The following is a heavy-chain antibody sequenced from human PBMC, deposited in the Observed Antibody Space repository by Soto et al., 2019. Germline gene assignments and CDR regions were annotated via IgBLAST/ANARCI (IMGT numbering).Heavy chain of an antibody. J-gene: IGHJ4*02. V-gene: IGHV3-7*01. CDR2: VSLDGRDK. Sequence: EVQLEESGGGLVQPGGSLRLSCAASGFSFSSYWMSWVRQAPGKGPEWVAIVSLDGRDKTYADSVKGRFTISRDNAENSLFLQMNSLRADDTAVYYCPRDDRSSGPFDYWGQGALVTVSS. CDR3: PRDDRSSGPFDY. D-gene: IGHD6-19*01. CDR1: GFSFSSYW.